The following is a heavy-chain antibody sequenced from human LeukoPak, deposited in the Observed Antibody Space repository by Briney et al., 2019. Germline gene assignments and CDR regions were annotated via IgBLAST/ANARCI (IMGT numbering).Heavy chain of an antibody. CDR1: GFTVSSNH. Sequence: PGGSLRLSCAASGFTVSSNHMSWVRQAPGKGLEWVSVIYSGGSAYSADSVKGRFIISRDNSKNTMYLQMNSLRAEDTATYYCAKGHHGDSWGQGTLVTVSS. V-gene: IGHV3-53*01. CDR2: IYSGGSA. D-gene: IGHD1-14*01. CDR3: AKGHHGDS. J-gene: IGHJ4*02.